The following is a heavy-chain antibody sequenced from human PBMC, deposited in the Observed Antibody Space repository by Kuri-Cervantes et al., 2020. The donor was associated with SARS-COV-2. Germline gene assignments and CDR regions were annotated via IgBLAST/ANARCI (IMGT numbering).Heavy chain of an antibody. Sequence: GESLKISCATSGFTFTNFGMHWVRQAPGKGLEWVAFIRYDGSNKYYADSVKGRFTISRDNSKNTLYLQMNSLRAEDTAVYYCAKDRGDYELLGYYFDYWGQGTLVTVSS. J-gene: IGHJ4*02. CDR2: IRYDGSNK. CDR1: GFTFTNFG. V-gene: IGHV3-30*02. D-gene: IGHD4-17*01. CDR3: AKDRGDYELLGYYFDY.